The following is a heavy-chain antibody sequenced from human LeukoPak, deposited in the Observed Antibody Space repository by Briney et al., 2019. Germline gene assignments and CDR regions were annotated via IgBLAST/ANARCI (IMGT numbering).Heavy chain of an antibody. CDR1: GYTFTSYG. J-gene: IGHJ5*02. CDR3: ARDVTMVRGVIISWWFDP. D-gene: IGHD3-10*01. V-gene: IGHV1-18*01. Sequence: SVKVSCKASGYTFTSYGISWVRQAPGQGLEWMGWISADKGNTNYAQKLQGRVTMTTDTSTSTAYMELRSLRSDDTAVYYCARDVTMVRGVIISWWFDPWGQGTLVTVSS. CDR2: ISADKGNT.